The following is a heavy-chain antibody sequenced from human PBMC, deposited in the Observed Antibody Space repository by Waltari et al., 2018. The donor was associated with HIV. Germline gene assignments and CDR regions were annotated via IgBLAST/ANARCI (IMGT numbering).Heavy chain of an antibody. CDR2: IIPLFGEA. CDR3: ARVPDRSGYQRYAMDV. V-gene: IGHV1-69*01. CDR1: GGTVSSSD. Sequence: QVQLVQPGAEVKKPGSPVQVSCTASGGTVSSSDSSWVRQAPGQGLEWMGAIIPLFGEANYAQKFQGRLTITADESTSTAYMELSSLRSEDTAVYYCARVPDRSGYQRYAMDVWGQGTTVTVS. D-gene: IGHD3-22*01. J-gene: IGHJ6*02.